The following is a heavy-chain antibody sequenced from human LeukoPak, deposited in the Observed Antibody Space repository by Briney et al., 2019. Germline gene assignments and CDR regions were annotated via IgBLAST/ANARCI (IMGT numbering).Heavy chain of an antibody. CDR2: IYYSGST. V-gene: IGHV4-30-4*01. Sequence: NPSETLSLTCTVSGGSISSGDYYWSWIRQPPGKGLEWIGYIYYSGSTYYNPSLKSRVTISVDTSKNQFSLKLSSVTAADTAVYYCARALVTMVRGVIITPFDYWGQGTLVTVSS. J-gene: IGHJ4*02. CDR3: ARALVTMVRGVIITPFDY. CDR1: GGSISSGDYY. D-gene: IGHD3-10*01.